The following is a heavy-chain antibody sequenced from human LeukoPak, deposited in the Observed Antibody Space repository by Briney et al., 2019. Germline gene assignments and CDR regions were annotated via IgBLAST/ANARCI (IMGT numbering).Heavy chain of an antibody. CDR2: ISNGNSPI. CDR3: ARGFPARRGAFDI. CDR1: GFTFSSYG. J-gene: IGHJ3*02. Sequence: QPGGSLRLSCAASGFTFSSYGMHWVRQAPGKGLEWVSYISNGNSPIYYADSVKGRFTISRDNAKNSLYLQMYSLRVEDTAVYYCARGFPARRGAFDIWGQGTKVTVSS. D-gene: IGHD6-6*01. V-gene: IGHV3-48*01.